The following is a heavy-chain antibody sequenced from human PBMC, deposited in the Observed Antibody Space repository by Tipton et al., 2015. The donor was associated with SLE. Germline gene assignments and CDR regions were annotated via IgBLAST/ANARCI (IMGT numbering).Heavy chain of an antibody. V-gene: IGHV1-46*01. CDR3: ARDGGYCSSTSCYTGGYFDY. CDR1: GGTFSNFA. CDR2: INPSGGST. J-gene: IGHJ4*02. Sequence: QSGAEVKKPGSSVKVSCKASGGTFSNFAISWVRQAPGQGLEWMGIINPSGGSTSYAQKFQGRVTMTRDTSTSTVYMELSSLRSEDTAVYYCARDGGYCSSTSCYTGGYFDYWGQGTLVTVSS. D-gene: IGHD2-2*02.